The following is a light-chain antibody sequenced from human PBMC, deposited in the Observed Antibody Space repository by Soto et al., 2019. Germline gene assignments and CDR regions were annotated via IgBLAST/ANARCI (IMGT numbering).Light chain of an antibody. CDR1: SSDVGGYNY. CDR3: SSSTSSSTLVV. V-gene: IGLV2-14*01. Sequence: SALTEPASVSGSPGQSITISCTGTSSDVGGYNYVSWYQQHPGKAPKLMIYDVSNRPSGVSNRFSGSKSGNTASLTISGLQAEDEADYYCSSSTSSSTLVVFGGGTQLTVL. CDR2: DVS. J-gene: IGLJ2*01.